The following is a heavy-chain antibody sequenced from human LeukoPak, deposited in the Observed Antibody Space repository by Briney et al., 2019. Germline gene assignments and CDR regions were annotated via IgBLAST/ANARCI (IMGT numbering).Heavy chain of an antibody. D-gene: IGHD3-22*01. V-gene: IGHV1-18*01. CDR1: GYTFTSYG. Sequence: ASVKVSCKASGYTFTSYGISWVRRAPGQGLEWMGWISAYNGNTNYAQKLQGRVTMTTDTSTSTAYMELRSLRSDDTAVYYCARGPYYYDSSGYLSTDLPTDYWGQGTLVTVSS. CDR2: ISAYNGNT. J-gene: IGHJ4*02. CDR3: ARGPYYYDSSGYLSTDLPTDY.